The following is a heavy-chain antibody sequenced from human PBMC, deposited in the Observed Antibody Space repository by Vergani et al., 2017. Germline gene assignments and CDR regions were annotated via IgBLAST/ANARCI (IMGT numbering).Heavy chain of an antibody. CDR2: LDYRACT. D-gene: IGHD5-12*01. CDR3: ARVHSGYGSHYYYYDGMDV. Sequence: VHLHQSAPRLVKPSPPLSLPSPSSPSSITPSSSPSIRPPPRKVLVFLRSLDYRACTNYNPSLKSRVTISVDTSKNQFSLKLSSVTAADTAVYYCARVHSGYGSHYYYYDGMDVWGQGTTVTVSS. CDR1: PSSITPSS. J-gene: IGHJ6*02. V-gene: IGHV4-59*07.